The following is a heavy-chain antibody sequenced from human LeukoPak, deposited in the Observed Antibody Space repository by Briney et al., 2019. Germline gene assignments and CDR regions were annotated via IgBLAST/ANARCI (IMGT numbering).Heavy chain of an antibody. D-gene: IGHD6-13*01. V-gene: IGHV4-4*07. CDR1: GDSISNYY. J-gene: IGHJ3*02. CDR2: IYSSGGT. CDR3: ARGVAAASERALDI. Sequence: SETLSLTCTVSGDSISNYYWSWIRQPAGKGLEWIGRIYSSGGTDYNPSLKSRVTMSVDTSKNQFSLKLGSVTAADTAVYYCARGVAAASERALDIWGQGTMVTVSS.